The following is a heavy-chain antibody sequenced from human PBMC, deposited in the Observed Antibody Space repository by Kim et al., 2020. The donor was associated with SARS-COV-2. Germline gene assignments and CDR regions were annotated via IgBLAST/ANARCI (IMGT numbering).Heavy chain of an antibody. CDR3: ARFPKSSGYEGNWFDP. D-gene: IGHD5-12*01. J-gene: IGHJ5*02. V-gene: IGHV4-59*01. Sequence: PSLTTRVSISVDTSKNQFSLNLGSVTAADTAVYYCARFPKSSGYEGNWFDPWGQGTLVTVSP.